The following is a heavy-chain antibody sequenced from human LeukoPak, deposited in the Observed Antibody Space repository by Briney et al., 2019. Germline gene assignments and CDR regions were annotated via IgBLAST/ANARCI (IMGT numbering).Heavy chain of an antibody. Sequence: ASVKVSCKASGGTFSSYAISWVRQAPGQGLEWMGGIIPIFGIANYAQKFQGRVTITTDESTSTAYMELSSLRSEDTAVYYCARSFQYGDYFDYWGQGTLVTVSS. J-gene: IGHJ4*02. CDR2: IIPIFGIA. CDR3: ARSFQYGDYFDY. V-gene: IGHV1-69*05. CDR1: GGTFSSYA. D-gene: IGHD4-17*01.